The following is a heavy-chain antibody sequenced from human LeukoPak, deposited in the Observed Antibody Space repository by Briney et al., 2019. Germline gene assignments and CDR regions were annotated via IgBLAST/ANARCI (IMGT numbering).Heavy chain of an antibody. D-gene: IGHD4-17*01. CDR3: AGSTVTRLAEYFQH. CDR2: IIPIFGTA. J-gene: IGHJ1*01. Sequence: SVKVSCKASGGTFSSYAISWVRQALGQGLEWMGGIIPIFGTANYAQKFQGRVTITADEPTSTAYMELSSLRSEDTAVYYCAGSTVTRLAEYFQHWGQGTLVTVSS. V-gene: IGHV1-69*13. CDR1: GGTFSSYA.